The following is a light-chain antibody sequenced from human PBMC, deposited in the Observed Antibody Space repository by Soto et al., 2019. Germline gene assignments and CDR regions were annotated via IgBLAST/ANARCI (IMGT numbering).Light chain of an antibody. CDR1: QNINNW. CDR2: EAS. V-gene: IGKV1-5*03. Sequence: DILMTQSPSTLSASIGDRVTITCRASQNINNWLAWDQQKPGKAPNLLIYEASTLETGVPSRFSGSRSGTEFTLSISSLQPDDFATYYCQQYETSWTFGQGTKVEIK. CDR3: QQYETSWT. J-gene: IGKJ1*01.